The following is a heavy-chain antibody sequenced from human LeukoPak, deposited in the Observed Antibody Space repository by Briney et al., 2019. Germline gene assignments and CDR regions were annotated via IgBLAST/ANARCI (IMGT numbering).Heavy chain of an antibody. CDR3: ARQWEDVVGRTGARPRHWFDP. CDR2: IYYNGST. CDR1: GGSISSRIYY. Sequence: SETLSLTCTVSGGSISSRIYYWGWIRQPPGKGLEWIGRIYYNGSTDYIPSLKSRVTISADTSKNQFSLNLSSVTAADTAVYFCARQWEDVVGRTGARPRHWFDPWGQGTLVTVSS. J-gene: IGHJ5*02. D-gene: IGHD1-26*01. V-gene: IGHV4-39*01.